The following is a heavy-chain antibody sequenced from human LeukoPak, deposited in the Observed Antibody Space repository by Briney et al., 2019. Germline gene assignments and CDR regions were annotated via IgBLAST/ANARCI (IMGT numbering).Heavy chain of an antibody. CDR2: ISSSSYI. Sequence: PGGSLRLSCAASGLTFSSYSMNWVRQAPGKGLEWVSSISSSSYIYYADSVKGRFTISRDNAKNSLYLQMNSLRAEDTAVYYCARERIYYDFWSGYPSPLDYWGQGTLVTVSS. D-gene: IGHD3-3*01. J-gene: IGHJ4*02. V-gene: IGHV3-21*01. CDR3: ARERIYYDFWSGYPSPLDY. CDR1: GLTFSSYS.